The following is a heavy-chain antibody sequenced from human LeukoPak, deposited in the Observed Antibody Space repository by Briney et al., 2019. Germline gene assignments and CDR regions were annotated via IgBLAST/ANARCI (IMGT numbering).Heavy chain of an antibody. V-gene: IGHV4-34*01. Sequence: SETLSLTCVLYGGSSSGYYWSWIRQPPGKGLEWIGEINHSRSTNYNPSLKSRVTISVDTSKNQFSLKLSSVTAADTAVYYCARGGSSWYMNYYYYMDVWGKGTTVTVSS. CDR3: ARGGSSWYMNYYYYMDV. CDR1: GGSSSGYY. D-gene: IGHD6-13*01. J-gene: IGHJ6*03. CDR2: INHSRST.